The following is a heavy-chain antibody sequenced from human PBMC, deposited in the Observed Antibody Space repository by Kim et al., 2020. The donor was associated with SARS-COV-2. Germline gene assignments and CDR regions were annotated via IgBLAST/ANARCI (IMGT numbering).Heavy chain of an antibody. CDR2: A. Sequence: ANYAQKFQGRVITTADKSTSTAYMELNSLTAADTAVYFCARGVAATGVGYWGQGTLVTVSS. J-gene: IGHJ4*02. D-gene: IGHD6-13*01. V-gene: IGHV1-69*02. CDR3: ARGVAATGVGY.